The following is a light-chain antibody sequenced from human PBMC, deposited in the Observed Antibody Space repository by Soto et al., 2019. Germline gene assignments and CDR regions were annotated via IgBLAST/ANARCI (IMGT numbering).Light chain of an antibody. CDR3: QQTNSFPYT. J-gene: IGKJ2*01. CDR2: AAS. CDR1: QGIGSW. Sequence: DIQMTQSPSSVSASVGDRVTITCRASQGIGSWLAWYQQRPGKAPMLLIYAASTLQSGVPSRFSGSGSGTDFTLTITSLQPEDFATYFCQQTNSFPYTFGQGTKLQIK. V-gene: IGKV1-12*01.